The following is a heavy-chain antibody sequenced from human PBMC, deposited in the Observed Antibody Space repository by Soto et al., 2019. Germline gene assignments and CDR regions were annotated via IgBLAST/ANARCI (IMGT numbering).Heavy chain of an antibody. CDR1: GYTFTGYY. J-gene: IGHJ4*02. CDR3: ARDSFTGRRGALAY. CDR2: INPNSGGT. V-gene: IGHV1-2*02. Sequence: ASVKVSCKASGYTFTGYYMHWVRQAPGQGLEWMGWINPNSGGTNYAQKFQGRVTMTRDTSISTAYMELSRLRSDDTAVYYCARDSFTGRRGALAYWGQGTLVTVSS. D-gene: IGHD3-10*01.